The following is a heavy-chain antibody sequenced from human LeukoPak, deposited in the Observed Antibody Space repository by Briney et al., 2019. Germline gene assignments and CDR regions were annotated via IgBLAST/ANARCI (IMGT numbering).Heavy chain of an antibody. CDR1: GFTFSSYA. CDR2: ISGSGGST. D-gene: IGHD6-19*01. V-gene: IGHV3-23*01. CDR3: AKADTGYSSGWYEGDVDY. Sequence: GGSLRLSCAASGFTFSSYAMSWVRQAPGKGLEWVSAISGSGGSTYYADSVKGRFTISRDNSKNTLYLQMNSLRAEDTAVYYCAKADTGYSSGWYEGDVDYWGQGTLVTVSS. J-gene: IGHJ4*02.